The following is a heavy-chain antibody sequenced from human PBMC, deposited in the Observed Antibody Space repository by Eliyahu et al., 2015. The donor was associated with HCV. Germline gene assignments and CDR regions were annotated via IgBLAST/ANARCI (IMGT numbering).Heavy chain of an antibody. CDR3: ARDPYGDYLDY. CDR2: IYYSGST. Sequence: QVQLQDSGPGLVKPSXTLSLXCTVXGGSISSYYWSWIRQPPGKGLXWIGYIYYSGSTNYNPSLKSRVTISVDTSKNQFSLKLSSVTAADTAVYYCARDPYGDYLDYWGQGTLVTVSS. J-gene: IGHJ4*02. D-gene: IGHD4-17*01. V-gene: IGHV4-59*01. CDR1: GGSISSYY.